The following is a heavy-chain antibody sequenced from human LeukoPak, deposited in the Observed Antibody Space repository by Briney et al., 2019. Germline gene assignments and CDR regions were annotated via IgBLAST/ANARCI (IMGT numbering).Heavy chain of an antibody. Sequence: GGSLRLSCAVFGLRFSNYWMTWVSQTPGKGLEWVANINQNGSDTYFVDSVKGRFTISRDNAKNSLYLQMSSLRVEDTAVYYCATSGYSAYGIDNWGQGTLVTVSS. CDR2: INQNGSDT. CDR3: ATSGYSAYGIDN. J-gene: IGHJ4*02. D-gene: IGHD5-12*01. V-gene: IGHV3-7*03. CDR1: GLRFSNYW.